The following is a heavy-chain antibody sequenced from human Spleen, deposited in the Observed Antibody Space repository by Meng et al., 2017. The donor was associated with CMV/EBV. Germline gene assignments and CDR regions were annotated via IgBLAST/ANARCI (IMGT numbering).Heavy chain of an antibody. CDR1: GGTFSSYA. CDR2: INPNSGGT. D-gene: IGHD1-26*01. CDR3: ARDFYRSCPY. Sequence: ASVKVSCKASGGTFSSYAISWVRQAPGQGLEWMGWINPNSGGTNYAQKFQGRGTMTRDTSISTAYMELSRLRSDDTAVYYCARDFYRSCPYWGQGTLVTVSS. V-gene: IGHV1-2*02. J-gene: IGHJ4*02.